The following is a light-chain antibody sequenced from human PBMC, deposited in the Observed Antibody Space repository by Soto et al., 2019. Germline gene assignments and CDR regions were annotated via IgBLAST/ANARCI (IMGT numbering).Light chain of an antibody. J-gene: IGKJ4*01. CDR3: QQASGFPLT. V-gene: IGKV1-5*01. Sequence: DIQMTQSPSTLSATAVDRVTITCLASQSISSWLAWYQHKPGKAPKLLIYDASNLDSGVPSRFSGSRSGTDFTLTISSLQPEDFATYYCQQASGFPLTFGGGTKVDIK. CDR1: QSISSW. CDR2: DAS.